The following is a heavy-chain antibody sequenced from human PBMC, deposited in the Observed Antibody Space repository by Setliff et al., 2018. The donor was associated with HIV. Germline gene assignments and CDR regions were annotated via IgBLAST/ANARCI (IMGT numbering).Heavy chain of an antibody. CDR1: GFTVSSSW. CDR2: IKEDGSEK. Sequence: SLRLSCAASGFTVSSSWMSWVRQAPGKGLEWVANIKEDGSEKYFVDSVKGRFTISRDNAKNSLYLQMNTLRAEDTAVYYCAREGITGTTLHPYWGQGTLVTVSS. D-gene: IGHD1-7*01. CDR3: AREGITGTTLHPY. J-gene: IGHJ4*02. V-gene: IGHV3-7*01.